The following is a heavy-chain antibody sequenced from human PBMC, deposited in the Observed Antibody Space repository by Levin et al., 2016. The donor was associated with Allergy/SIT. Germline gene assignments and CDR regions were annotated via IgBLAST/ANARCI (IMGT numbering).Heavy chain of an antibody. CDR3: AKNSGGQHRRGAGYSSSFEY. CDR2: FSGRDTST. V-gene: IGHV3-23*01. J-gene: IGHJ4*02. Sequence: GESLKISCVASGFTFTTYAMSWVRQAPGKGLEWVSTFSGRDTSTYYADSVRGRFTISRDNSNNTVFLQMNSLRAEDTALYFCAKNSGGQHRRGAGYSSSFEYWGRGALVTVSS. D-gene: IGHD5-12*01. CDR1: GFTFTTYA.